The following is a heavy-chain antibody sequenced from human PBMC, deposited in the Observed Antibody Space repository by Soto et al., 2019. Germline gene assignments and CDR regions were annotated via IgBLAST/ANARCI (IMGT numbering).Heavy chain of an antibody. CDR2: ISAAGDP. Sequence: EVPLVESGGGLVQPGGSLRLSCEASGFTFRNYDMHWVRQGTGKGLEWVSGISAAGDPDYADSVEGRFTISRENAQNSFLLQMNSLRVGDTAVYYCARTDRDFYGLDVWGQGTTVIVSS. V-gene: IGHV3-13*05. CDR3: ARTDRDFYGLDV. J-gene: IGHJ6*02. CDR1: GFTFRNYD.